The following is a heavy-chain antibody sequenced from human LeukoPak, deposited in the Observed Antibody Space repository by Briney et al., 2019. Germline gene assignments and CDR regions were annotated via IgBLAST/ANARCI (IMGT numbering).Heavy chain of an antibody. CDR1: GFTFSSYA. D-gene: IGHD3-10*01. J-gene: IGHJ4*02. V-gene: IGHV3-23*01. CDR2: ISGSGGCT. CDR3: AKAGSVSGSYYTLSHFDY. Sequence: GGSLRLSCAASGFTFSSYAMSWARQARGKGLEWVSAISGSGGCTYYADSVKGRFTISRDNSTNALYLQMNSLRAEDTAVYYCAKAGSVSGSYYTLSHFDYWGQGTLVTVSS.